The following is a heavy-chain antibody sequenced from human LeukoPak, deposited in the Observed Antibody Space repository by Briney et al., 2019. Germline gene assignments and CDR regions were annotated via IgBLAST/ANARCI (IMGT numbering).Heavy chain of an antibody. D-gene: IGHD3-10*01. CDR3: AREGAPYGSGSYLDY. CDR2: IYYSGST. V-gene: IGHV4-61*01. Sequence: ASETLSLTCTVSGASISSRSDYWGWIRQPGGKGLEWIGYIYYSGSTKYNPSLKSRVTISVDTYKKQFSLKLSSVTAADTAVYYCAREGAPYGSGSYLDYWGQGTLVTVSS. J-gene: IGHJ4*02. CDR1: GASISSRSDY.